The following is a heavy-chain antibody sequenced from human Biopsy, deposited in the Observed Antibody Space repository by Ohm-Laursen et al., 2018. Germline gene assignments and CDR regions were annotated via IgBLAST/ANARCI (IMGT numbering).Heavy chain of an antibody. Sequence: ASVKVSCKASGYTFNDYYIHWVRQSPGQGLEWMGWVNPNCGATNSAEKFRGRVTLTRDTSISAVYIELRRLKSDDAAVYFCARDRMTDVFGGPTRTDVFDSWGQGTPVTVSS. CDR2: VNPNCGAT. D-gene: IGHD3-10*01. CDR3: ARDRMTDVFGGPTRTDVFDS. V-gene: IGHV1-2*02. CDR1: GYTFNDYY. J-gene: IGHJ4*02.